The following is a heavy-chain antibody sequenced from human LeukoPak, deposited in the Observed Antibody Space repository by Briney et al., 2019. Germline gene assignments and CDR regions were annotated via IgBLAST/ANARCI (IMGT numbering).Heavy chain of an antibody. CDR3: AIQWLVPSGASDI. CDR1: GYTFTGYY. D-gene: IGHD6-19*01. J-gene: IGHJ3*02. CDR2: INPNSGGT. Sequence: ASVKVSCKASGYTFTGYYMHWVRQAPGQGLEWMGWINPNSGGTNYAQKFQGRVTMTRDTSISTAYMELSRLRSDDTAVYYCAIQWLVPSGASDIWGQGTMVTVSS. V-gene: IGHV1-2*02.